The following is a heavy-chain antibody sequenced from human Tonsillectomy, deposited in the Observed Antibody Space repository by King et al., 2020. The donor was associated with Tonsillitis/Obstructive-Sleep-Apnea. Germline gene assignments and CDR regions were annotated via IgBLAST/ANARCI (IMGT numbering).Heavy chain of an antibody. J-gene: IGHJ1*01. CDR2: ISFNGGTT. CDR1: GFIFSSYT. CDR3: VSIVLRWSGEYFHH. V-gene: IGHV3-64D*06. Sequence: QLVQSGGGVVQPGGTLRLSCSASGFIFSSYTMHWGRQAPGKGLEYVSAISFNGGTTYYADSVRGRFTISRDNSLNTVTLHMSSRRVEDTALYYCVSIVLRWSGEYFHHWAQGTQVTVSS. D-gene: IGHD2-8*02.